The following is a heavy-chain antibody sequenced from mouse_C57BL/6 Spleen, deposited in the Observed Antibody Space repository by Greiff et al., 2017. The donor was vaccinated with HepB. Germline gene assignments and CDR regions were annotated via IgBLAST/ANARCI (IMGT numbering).Heavy chain of an antibody. CDR1: GFTFSDYG. CDR2: ISSGSSTI. V-gene: IGHV5-17*01. J-gene: IGHJ1*03. Sequence: EVQVVESGGGLVKPGGSLKLSCAASGFTFSDYGMHWVRQAPEKGLEWVAYISSGSSTIYYADTVKGRFPISRDNAKNTLFLQMTSLRSEDTAMYYCARQQLANWYFDVWGTGTTVTVSS. D-gene: IGHD4-1*02. CDR3: ARQQLANWYFDV.